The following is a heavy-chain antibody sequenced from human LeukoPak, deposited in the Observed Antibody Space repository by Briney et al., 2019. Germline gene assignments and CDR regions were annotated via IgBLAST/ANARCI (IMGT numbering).Heavy chain of an antibody. CDR1: GCTFSNAW. D-gene: IGHD2-21*02. J-gene: IGHJ6*02. Sequence: KPGGSLRLSCAASGCTFSNAWMSWGRQAPGKGLEWVGRIKSKTDGGTTDYAAPVKGRFTISRDDSKNTLYLQMNSLKTEDTAGYYCTTGRPHCGGDCYLGPYYYYYGMDVWGQGTTVTVSS. CDR3: TTGRPHCGGDCYLGPYYYYYGMDV. V-gene: IGHV3-15*01. CDR2: IKSKTDGGTT.